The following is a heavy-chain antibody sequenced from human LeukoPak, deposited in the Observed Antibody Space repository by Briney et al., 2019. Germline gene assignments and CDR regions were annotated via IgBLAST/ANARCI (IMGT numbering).Heavy chain of an antibody. V-gene: IGHV3-23*01. Sequence: GSLRLSCAASGFTFDSYAMNWVRQAPGKGLEWVSGISGGGSGTYYADSVKGRFTISRDNSKNTLYLQMNSLRAEDTAVYYCAKNTVYYYYYDMDVWGQGTTVTVSS. CDR3: AKNTVYYYYYDMDV. CDR1: GFTFDSYA. D-gene: IGHD2-8*02. J-gene: IGHJ6*02. CDR2: ISGGGSGT.